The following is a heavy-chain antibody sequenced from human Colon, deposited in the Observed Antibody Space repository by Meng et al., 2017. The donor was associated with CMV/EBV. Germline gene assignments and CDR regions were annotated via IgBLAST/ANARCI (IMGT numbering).Heavy chain of an antibody. CDR1: GGSISSGGYY. D-gene: IGHD3-10*01. J-gene: IGHJ6*02. V-gene: IGHV4-31*03. CDR2: IHFSGAT. Sequence: LRLSCTVSGGSISSGGYYWNWIRQHPGKGLEWMGYIHFSGATYYNPSLLSRLTMPVDMSKNQFSLKLTSVTAADTAVYYCARDTRGGLGMDVWGQGTTVTVSS. CDR3: ARDTRGGLGMDV.